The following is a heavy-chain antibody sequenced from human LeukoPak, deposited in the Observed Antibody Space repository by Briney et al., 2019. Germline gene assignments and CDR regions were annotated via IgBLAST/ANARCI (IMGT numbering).Heavy chain of an antibody. CDR1: GGSFSGYS. CDR2: INHSGGA. J-gene: IGHJ2*01. CDR3: ARHGVRITIFGVVRYGLDL. Sequence: SETLSLTCAVYGGSFSGYSWNWIRQPPVKGLEWIGEINHSGGANYNPSLKSRVTISVDTSKKQFSLKLSSVTAADTAVYYCARHGVRITIFGVVRYGLDLWGRGTLVTVSS. D-gene: IGHD3-3*01. V-gene: IGHV4-34*01.